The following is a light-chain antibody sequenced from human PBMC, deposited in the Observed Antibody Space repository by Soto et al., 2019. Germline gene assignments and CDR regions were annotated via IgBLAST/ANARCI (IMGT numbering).Light chain of an antibody. CDR1: RGFITH. V-gene: IGKV1-27*01. CDR3: QKYDAVPVT. CDR2: SAS. J-gene: IGKJ5*01. Sequence: DIQMTQSPSSLSASVGDRVTITCLASRGFITHLAWYQQKPGTVPKLLIYSASTLQSGVPSRFSGSGSGTEFTLTISSLQPEDVATYYCQKYDAVPVTFGQGTRLEIK.